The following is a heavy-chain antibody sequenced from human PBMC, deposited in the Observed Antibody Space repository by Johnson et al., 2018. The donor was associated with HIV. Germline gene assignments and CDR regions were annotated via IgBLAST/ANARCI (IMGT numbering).Heavy chain of an antibody. V-gene: IGHV3-66*01. J-gene: IGHJ3*02. D-gene: IGHD6-19*01. Sequence: VQLVESGGGFVQPGGSLRLSCAVSGFTVINNYMTWVRQAPGKGLEWVSIIYSRDTTYYADSVNGRFSISRDSSKNTLYLQMNSLSDEDTADYYCVRDQGSGWPTNAFDIWGRGTRVTVSS. CDR1: GFTVINNY. CDR3: VRDQGSGWPTNAFDI. CDR2: IYSRDTT.